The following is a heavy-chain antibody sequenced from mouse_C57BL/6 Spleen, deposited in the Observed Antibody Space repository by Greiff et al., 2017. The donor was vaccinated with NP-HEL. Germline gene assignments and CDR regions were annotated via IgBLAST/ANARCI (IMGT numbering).Heavy chain of an antibody. D-gene: IGHD2-10*02. V-gene: IGHV5-16*01. Sequence: DVQLVESEGGLVQPGSSMKLSCTASGFTFSDYYMAWVRQVPEKGLEWVANINYDGSSTYYLDSLKSRFIISRDNAKNILYLQMSSLKSEDTATYYCARGGYAWDYWGQGTTLTVSS. J-gene: IGHJ2*01. CDR3: ARGGYAWDY. CDR1: GFTFSDYY. CDR2: INYDGSST.